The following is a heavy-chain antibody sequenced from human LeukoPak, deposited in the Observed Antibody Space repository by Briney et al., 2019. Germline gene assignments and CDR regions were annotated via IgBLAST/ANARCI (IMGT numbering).Heavy chain of an antibody. J-gene: IGHJ4*02. CDR2: INWNGGST. D-gene: IGHD6-19*01. CDR1: GFTFDDYG. CDR3: ARMGYSSGWYLAHFDY. Sequence: PGGSLRLSCAASGFTFDDYGMSWVRQAPGKGLEWVSGINWNGGSTGYADSVKGRFTISRDNAKNSLYLQMNSPRAEDTALYYCARMGYSSGWYLAHFDYWGQGTLVTVSS. V-gene: IGHV3-20*04.